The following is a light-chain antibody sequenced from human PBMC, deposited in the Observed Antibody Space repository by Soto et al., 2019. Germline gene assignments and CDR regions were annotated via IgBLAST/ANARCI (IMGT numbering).Light chain of an antibody. Sequence: EFVLTQSPRTLSLSPGERATLSCRASQSVSNNYLAWYQQKPGQAPRLLIYGASNRATGIPDRFSGSGSGTDLTLTISRLEPEDFAVYYCQQYGSSGTFGQGTKVDIK. J-gene: IGKJ1*01. CDR1: QSVSNNY. V-gene: IGKV3-20*01. CDR3: QQYGSSGT. CDR2: GAS.